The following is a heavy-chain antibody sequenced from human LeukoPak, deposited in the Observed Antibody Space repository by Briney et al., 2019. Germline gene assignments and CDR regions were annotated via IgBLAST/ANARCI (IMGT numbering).Heavy chain of an antibody. D-gene: IGHD3-9*01. Sequence: GGSLRLSCAASGFTFSSYWMSWVRQAPGKGLEWVANIKQDGSEKCYVDSVKGRFTISRDDAKNSLYLQMNSLRAEDTAVYYCARDYDILTEGDYYYYYMDVWGKGTTVTVFS. CDR3: ARDYDILTEGDYYYYYMDV. CDR2: IKQDGSEK. J-gene: IGHJ6*03. CDR1: GFTFSSYW. V-gene: IGHV3-7*01.